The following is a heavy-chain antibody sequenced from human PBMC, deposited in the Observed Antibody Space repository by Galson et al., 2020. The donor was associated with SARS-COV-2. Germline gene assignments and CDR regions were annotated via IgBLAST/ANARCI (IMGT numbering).Heavy chain of an antibody. CDR1: GFTFSTYG. Sequence: TGGSLRLSCEASGFTFSTYGMNWFRQPPGKGRGWLAFICYDGSNKNYADSVKGRFTISRDNSKNTLYLQMTSLRADDTAVYYCARGSSSNAFDIWGQGRMVTVSS. D-gene: IGHD3-10*01. V-gene: IGHV3-33*01. CDR2: ICYDGSNK. J-gene: IGHJ3*02. CDR3: ARGSSSNAFDI.